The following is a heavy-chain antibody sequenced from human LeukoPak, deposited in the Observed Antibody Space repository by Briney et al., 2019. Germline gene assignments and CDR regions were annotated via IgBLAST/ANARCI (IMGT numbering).Heavy chain of an antibody. CDR2: FDPEDGET. CDR3: ATWGFTMMRVGRNWFDP. J-gene: IGHJ5*02. CDR1: GYTLTELS. D-gene: IGHD3-22*01. Sequence: ASVKVSCKVSGYTLTELSMHWVRQAPGKGLEWMGGFDPEDGETIYAQKFQGRVTMTEDTSTDTAYMELSSLRSEDTAVYYCATWGFTMMRVGRNWFDPWGQGTLVTVSS. V-gene: IGHV1-24*01.